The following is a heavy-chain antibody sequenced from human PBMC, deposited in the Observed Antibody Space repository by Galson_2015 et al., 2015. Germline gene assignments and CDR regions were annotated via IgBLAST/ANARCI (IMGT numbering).Heavy chain of an antibody. CDR1: GFTFSSYA. CDR2: ISYDGSNK. Sequence: SLRLSCAASGFTFSSYAMHWVRQAPGKGLEWVAVISYDGSNKYYADSVKGRFTISRDNSKNTLYLQMNSLRAEDTAVYYCARDTVTISAFEIWGQGTMVTVSS. D-gene: IGHD4-11*01. J-gene: IGHJ3*02. V-gene: IGHV3-30-3*01. CDR3: ARDTVTISAFEI.